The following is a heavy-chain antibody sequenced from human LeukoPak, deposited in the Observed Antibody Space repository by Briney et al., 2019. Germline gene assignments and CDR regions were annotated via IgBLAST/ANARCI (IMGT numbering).Heavy chain of an antibody. J-gene: IGHJ6*02. CDR2: ISYDGSNK. CDR1: GFTFSSYG. V-gene: IGHV3-30*18. D-gene: IGHD2-2*02. Sequence: PGGSLRLSCAASGFTFSSYGMHRVRQAPGKGLEWVAVISYDGSNKYYADSVKGRFTISRDNSKNTLYLQMNSLRAEDTAVYYCAKDQVDIVVVPAAIDTYYYYGMDVWGQGSTVTVSS. CDR3: AKDQVDIVVVPAAIDTYYYYGMDV.